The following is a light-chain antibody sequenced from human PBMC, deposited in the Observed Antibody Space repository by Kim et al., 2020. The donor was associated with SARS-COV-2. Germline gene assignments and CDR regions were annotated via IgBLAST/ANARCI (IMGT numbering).Light chain of an antibody. Sequence: VNISCTGTSSDVGGYNYVSWYQQHPGKAPKLMIYEVSKRPSGVPDRFSGSKSGNTASLTVSGLQAEDEADYYCSSYAGSNNFPYVFGTGTKVTVL. CDR2: EVS. CDR3: SSYAGSNNFPYV. CDR1: SSDVGGYNY. J-gene: IGLJ1*01. V-gene: IGLV2-8*01.